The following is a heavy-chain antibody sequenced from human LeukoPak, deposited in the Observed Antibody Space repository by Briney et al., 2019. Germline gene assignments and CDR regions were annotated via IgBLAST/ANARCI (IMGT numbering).Heavy chain of an antibody. V-gene: IGHV1-69*01. CDR1: GGTFSSYA. D-gene: IGHD2-2*01. CDR3: ARVPRYVPVAIPIYFDY. CDR2: IIPIFGTA. Sequence: SVKVSCKASGGTFSSYAISWVRRAPGQGLEWMGGIIPIFGTANYAQKFQGRVTITADESTSTAYMELSSLRSEDTAVYYCARVPRYVPVAIPIYFDYWGQGSLVTVSS. J-gene: IGHJ4*02.